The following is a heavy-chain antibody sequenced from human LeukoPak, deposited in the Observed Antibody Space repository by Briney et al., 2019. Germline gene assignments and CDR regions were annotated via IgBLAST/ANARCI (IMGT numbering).Heavy chain of an antibody. V-gene: IGHV1-24*01. CDR2: FDPEDGET. D-gene: IGHD3-10*01. Sequence: GASVKVSCKVSGYTLTELSMHWVRQAPGKGLERMGGFDPEDGETIYAQKFQGRVTMTEDTSTDTAYMELSSLRSEDTAVYYCATDWRRIYGSGRNDAFDIWGQGTMVTVSS. CDR3: ATDWRRIYGSGRNDAFDI. CDR1: GYTLTELS. J-gene: IGHJ3*02.